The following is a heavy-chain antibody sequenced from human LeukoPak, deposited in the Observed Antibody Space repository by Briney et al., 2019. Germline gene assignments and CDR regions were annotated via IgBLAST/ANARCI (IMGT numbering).Heavy chain of an antibody. D-gene: IGHD5-24*01. CDR3: ARGLKESRNDYTPAPPYFDY. V-gene: IGHV4-34*01. Sequence: SENLSRNCAVYGGSFSGYYWSWIRHPPGKGLEWIGEINHSGSTNYNPSLKSRVTISVDTSKNQFSLKLSSVTAADTAVYYCARGLKESRNDYTPAPPYFDYWGQGTLVTVSS. CDR2: INHSGST. CDR1: GGSFSGYY. J-gene: IGHJ4*02.